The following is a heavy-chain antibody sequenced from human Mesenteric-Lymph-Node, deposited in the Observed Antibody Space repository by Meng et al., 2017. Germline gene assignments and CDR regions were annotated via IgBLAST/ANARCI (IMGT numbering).Heavy chain of an antibody. CDR3: ARGPDIVVVSAASGSTWFDP. CDR2: MNPNSGNT. CDR1: GYAFASYN. Sequence: LVHCGEYAKRPWATVEFSYTASGYAFASYNINWVRQATGQGLEWMGWMNPNSGNTGYAQKFQGRVTMTRNTSISTAYMELSSLTSEDTAVYYCARGPDIVVVSAASGSTWFDPWGQGTLVTVSS. D-gene: IGHD2-2*01. V-gene: IGHV1-8*01. J-gene: IGHJ5*02.